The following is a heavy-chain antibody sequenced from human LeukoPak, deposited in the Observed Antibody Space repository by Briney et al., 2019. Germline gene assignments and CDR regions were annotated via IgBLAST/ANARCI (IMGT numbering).Heavy chain of an antibody. CDR1: GYTFTGYY. Sequence: ASVKVSCKASGYTFTGYYMHWVRQAPGQGLEWMGRINPNSGGTNYAQKFQGRVTMTRDTSTSTVYMELSSLRSEDTAVYYCAREERLTFDYWGQGTLVTVSS. CDR2: INPNSGGT. V-gene: IGHV1-2*06. J-gene: IGHJ4*02. D-gene: IGHD4/OR15-4a*01. CDR3: AREERLTFDY.